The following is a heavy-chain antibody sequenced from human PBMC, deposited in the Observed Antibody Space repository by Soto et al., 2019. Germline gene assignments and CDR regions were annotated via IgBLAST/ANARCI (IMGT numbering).Heavy chain of an antibody. CDR3: ARDRDYIEDFDY. CDR1: GFTFSSYA. V-gene: IGHV3-30-3*01. CDR2: ISYDGSNK. Sequence: GGSLRLSCAASGFTFSSYAMHWVRQAPGKGLEWVAVISYDGSNKYYADSVKGRFTISRDNSKNSLYLQMSSLRAEDTAIYYCARDRDYIEDFDYWGLGTLVTVSS. J-gene: IGHJ4*02. D-gene: IGHD5-12*01.